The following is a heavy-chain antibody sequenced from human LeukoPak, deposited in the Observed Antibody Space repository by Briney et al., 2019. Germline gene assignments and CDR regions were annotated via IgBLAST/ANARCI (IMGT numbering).Heavy chain of an antibody. CDR2: ISYDGSNK. D-gene: IGHD6-19*01. V-gene: IGHV3-30*03. CDR3: ARVVSGGWYAFDI. Sequence: GGSLRLSCAASGFTFSSYGMHWVRQAPGKGLEWVAVISYDGSNKYYADSVKGRFTISRDNSKNTLYLQMNSLRAEDTAVYYCARVVSGGWYAFDIWGQGTMVTVSS. J-gene: IGHJ3*02. CDR1: GFTFSSYG.